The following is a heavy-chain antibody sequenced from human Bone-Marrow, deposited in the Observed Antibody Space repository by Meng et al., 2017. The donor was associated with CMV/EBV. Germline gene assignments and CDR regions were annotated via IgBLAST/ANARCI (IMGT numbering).Heavy chain of an antibody. J-gene: IGHJ4*02. V-gene: IGHV4-39*07. CDR3: AREGGDIVLMVYAYYFDY. CDR1: GGSVSSGSYY. D-gene: IGHD2-8*01. CDR2: IYYSGST. Sequence: SETLSLTCTVSGGSVSSGSYYWSWIRQPPGKGLEWIGSIYYSGSTYYNPSLKSRVTISVDTSKNQFSLKLSSVTAADTAVYYCAREGGDIVLMVYAYYFDYWGQGTRVTVSS.